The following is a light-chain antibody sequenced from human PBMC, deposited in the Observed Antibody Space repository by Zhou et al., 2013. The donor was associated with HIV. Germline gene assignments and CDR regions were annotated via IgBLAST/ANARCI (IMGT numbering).Light chain of an antibody. CDR2: AAS. Sequence: DIQMTQSPSSVSASVGDRVTITCRASQGIGSWLAWYQQKPGKAPNLLIYAASSLQSGVPSRFSGSGSGTDFTLTISSLQAEDSATYYCQQTYIVPLTFGGGTKVEIK. V-gene: IGKV1-12*01. CDR1: QGIGSW. CDR3: QQTYIVPLT. J-gene: IGKJ4*01.